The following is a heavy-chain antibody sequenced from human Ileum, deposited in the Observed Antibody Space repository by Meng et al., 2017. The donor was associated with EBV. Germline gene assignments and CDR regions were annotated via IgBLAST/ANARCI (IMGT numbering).Heavy chain of an antibody. CDR2: IYYSGIT. J-gene: IGHJ4*02. Sequence: GPLQEAGPGLVKPSRTMSLTGAVSYDSISSRTGWSWVRQPQGKGLEWIGQIYYSGITDYNPSLKSRVTISVDKSRNQVSLKLNSVTAADTAVYFCARHSAYSQGYWGQGTLVTVSS. D-gene: IGHD4-11*01. CDR3: ARHSAYSQGY. V-gene: IGHV4-4*02. CDR1: YDSISSRTG.